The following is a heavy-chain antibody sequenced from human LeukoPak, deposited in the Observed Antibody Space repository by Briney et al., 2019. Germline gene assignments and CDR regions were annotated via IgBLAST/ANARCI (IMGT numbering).Heavy chain of an antibody. CDR1: GFTFSESW. V-gene: IGHV3-7*03. J-gene: IGHJ4*02. D-gene: IGHD2-21*02. CDR3: AGLPPHRPLDY. Sequence: GGSLRLSCVVSGFTFSESWMSWVRQAPGKGLGWVASLNLDGSDKYYVDSVKGRFTISRDNAKNSLYLQMDSLRVEDTAVYYCAGLPPHRPLDYWGQGTLVTVSS. CDR2: LNLDGSDK.